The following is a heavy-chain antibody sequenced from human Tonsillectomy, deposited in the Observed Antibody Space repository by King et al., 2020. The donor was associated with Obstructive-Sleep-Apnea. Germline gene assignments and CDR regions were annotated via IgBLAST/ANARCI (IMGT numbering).Heavy chain of an antibody. Sequence: VQLQESGPGLVKPSETLSLTCTVSGGSISSYYWSWIRQPPGKGLEWIGYIYYSGSTKYNPSLKSRVTISVDTSKNQFSLNLSSVTAADAAVYYCARLTGYYYPFDYWGQGTLVTVSS. D-gene: IGHD3-22*01. V-gene: IGHV4-59*08. CDR2: IYYSGST. J-gene: IGHJ4*02. CDR1: GGSISSYY. CDR3: ARLTGYYYPFDY.